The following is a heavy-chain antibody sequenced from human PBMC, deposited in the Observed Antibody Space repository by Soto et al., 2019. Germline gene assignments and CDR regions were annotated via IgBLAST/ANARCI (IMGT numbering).Heavy chain of an antibody. CDR2: INTGNGNT. CDR3: ARSQPDSSILPFDI. Sequence: ASVKFSCKASGYVFTNYAVHWVRQAPGQSVEWMGWINTGNGNTKYAQTFQGRVTITTDTSMSTAYMELSSLRSEDTAMYYCARSQPDSSILPFDIWGQGTMVTVSS. V-gene: IGHV1-3*04. J-gene: IGHJ3*02. CDR1: GYVFTNYA. D-gene: IGHD6-13*01.